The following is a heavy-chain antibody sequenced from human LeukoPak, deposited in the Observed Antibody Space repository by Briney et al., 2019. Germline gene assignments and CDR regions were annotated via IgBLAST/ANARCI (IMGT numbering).Heavy chain of an antibody. D-gene: IGHD3-10*01. CDR2: FSASGNS. V-gene: IGHV4-61*02. CDR3: ARWRLGFGEVSGFDP. J-gene: IGHJ5*02. CDR1: GDSISSDDYY. Sequence: PSDTLSLTCTLSGDSISSDDYYWSWIRQPAGKGLEWIGRFSASGNSNYNPSLKSRITISVDTSKNQFSLKLSSVTAADTAVYYCARWRLGFGEVSGFDPWGQGTLVTVSS.